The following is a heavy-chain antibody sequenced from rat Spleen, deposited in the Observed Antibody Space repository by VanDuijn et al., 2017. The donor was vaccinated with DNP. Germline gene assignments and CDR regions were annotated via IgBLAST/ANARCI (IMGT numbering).Heavy chain of an antibody. CDR3: TREQHYHFDY. J-gene: IGHJ2*01. CDR2: ISYDGDNS. D-gene: IGHD1-4*01. CDR1: GFTFYVYW. Sequence: EVQLVESGGGLVQPGRSLKLSCAASGFTFYVYWMGWVRQAPTKGLEWVAAISYDGDNSYYRDSVKGRFTVSRDDSTSTLYLQMDSLKSEDTATYYCTREQHYHFDYWGQGVMVTVSS. V-gene: IGHV5-20*01.